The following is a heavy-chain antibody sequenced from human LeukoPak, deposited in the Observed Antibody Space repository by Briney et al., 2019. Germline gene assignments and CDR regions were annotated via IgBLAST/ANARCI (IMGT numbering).Heavy chain of an antibody. J-gene: IGHJ3*02. CDR3: ARRMKLAAKGDAFDI. V-gene: IGHV4-34*01. CDR2: INHSGST. CDR1: GGSFSGYY. D-gene: IGHD2-15*01. Sequence: SETLSLTCAVYGGSFSGYYWSWIRQPPGKGLEWIGEINHSGSTNYNPSLKSRVTISVDTSRNHFSLKLNSVTAADTAVYYCARRMKLAAKGDAFDIWGQGTMVTVSS.